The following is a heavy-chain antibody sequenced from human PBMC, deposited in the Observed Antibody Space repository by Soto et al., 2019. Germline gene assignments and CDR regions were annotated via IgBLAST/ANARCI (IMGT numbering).Heavy chain of an antibody. D-gene: IGHD1-7*01. Sequence: PGGSLRLSCAASGFTFSSYATNWVRQAPGKGLEWISVISNSGHSAYYADSVKGRFTISRDNSKNTLYLQIKSLRAEDTAAYYCAKGATTFINWFGPWGQGTLVTVSS. CDR3: AKGATTFINWFGP. V-gene: IGHV3-23*01. CDR2: ISNSGHSA. CDR1: GFTFSSYA. J-gene: IGHJ5*02.